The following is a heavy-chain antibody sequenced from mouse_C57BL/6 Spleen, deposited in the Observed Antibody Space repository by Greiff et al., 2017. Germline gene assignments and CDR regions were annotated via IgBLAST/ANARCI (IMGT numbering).Heavy chain of an antibody. CDR1: GYTFTSYW. CDR2: IDPNSGGT. Sequence: QVQLQQPGAELVKPGASVKLSCKASGYTFTSYWMHWVKQRPGRGLEWIGRIDPNSGGTKYNEKFKSKATLTVDKPSSTAYRQLSSLTSEDSAVYYGARGERTAQATYFDNWGQGTTLTVSS. CDR3: ARGERTAQATYFDN. J-gene: IGHJ2*01. V-gene: IGHV1-72*01. D-gene: IGHD3-2*02.